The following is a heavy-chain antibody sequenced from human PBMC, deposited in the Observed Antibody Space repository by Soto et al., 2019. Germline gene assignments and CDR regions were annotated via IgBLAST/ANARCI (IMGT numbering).Heavy chain of an antibody. Sequence: GGSMRLSCAASGFTFSNAWMSWVRQAPGKGLEWVGRIKSKTDGGTTDYAAPVKDRFTISRDDSKNTLYLQMNSLKTEDTAVYYCTTESGLELYGGVDFDYWGQGTLVTVSS. V-gene: IGHV3-15*01. CDR3: TTESGLELYGGVDFDY. J-gene: IGHJ4*02. D-gene: IGHD5-12*01. CDR1: GFTFSNAW. CDR2: IKSKTDGGTT.